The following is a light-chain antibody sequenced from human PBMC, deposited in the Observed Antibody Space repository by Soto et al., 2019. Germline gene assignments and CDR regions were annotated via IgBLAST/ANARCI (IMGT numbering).Light chain of an antibody. J-gene: IGLJ3*02. Sequence: QSLLTQPPSASGTPGQRVTISCSGSSSNIGSNAVSWYQHFPGTAPKVLIYSDDQRPSGVPDRFSGSKSGTSASLAISGLRAEDEADYFCAAWGDSLNTWVFGGGTKLTVL. CDR2: SDD. CDR3: AAWGDSLNTWV. CDR1: SSNIGSNA. V-gene: IGLV1-44*01.